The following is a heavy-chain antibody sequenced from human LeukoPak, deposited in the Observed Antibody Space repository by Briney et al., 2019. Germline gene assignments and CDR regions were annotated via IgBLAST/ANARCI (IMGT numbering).Heavy chain of an antibody. CDR3: ARGLDDFWSGYYYFDY. CDR1: GYSFTTYW. J-gene: IGHJ4*02. D-gene: IGHD3-3*01. Sequence: GESLKISCKGSGYSFTTYWIGWVRQMPGKGLEWMGIIYPGDSDTKYSPSFRGQVTISADKSITTAYLQWRSLKASDTAIYYCARGLDDFWSGYYYFDYWGQGTLVTVSS. CDR2: IYPGDSDT. V-gene: IGHV5-51*01.